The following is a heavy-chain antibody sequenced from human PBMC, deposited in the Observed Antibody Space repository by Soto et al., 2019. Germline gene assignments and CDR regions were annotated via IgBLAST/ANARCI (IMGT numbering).Heavy chain of an antibody. Sequence: SETLSLTCAVFGESFSGYIWTWIRQTPGKGLEWIGNMYYSGSTYYNLSLKSRVTMSVDTSKNQFSLKISSVTAADTSVYYCARIVVIPAAPDYYNYYGVDVWGQGTTVTVS. J-gene: IGHJ6*02. CDR1: GESFSGYI. D-gene: IGHD2-2*01. CDR2: MYYSGST. CDR3: ARIVVIPAAPDYYNYYGVDV. V-gene: IGHV4-34*01.